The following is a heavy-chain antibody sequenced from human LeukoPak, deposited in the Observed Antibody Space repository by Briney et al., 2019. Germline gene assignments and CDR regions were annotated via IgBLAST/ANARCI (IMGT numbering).Heavy chain of an antibody. Sequence: GRSLRLSCAASGFTFSSSPMTWVRQAPGKGLDWVSTLDGSGYNTYYADSVQGRFTISRDDAKNSLYLQMNSLRDEDTAVYYCAREAPGAHNHFDYWGQGTLVTVSS. V-gene: IGHV3-23*01. CDR2: LDGSGYNT. CDR1: GFTFSSSP. J-gene: IGHJ4*02. D-gene: IGHD1-26*01. CDR3: AREAPGAHNHFDY.